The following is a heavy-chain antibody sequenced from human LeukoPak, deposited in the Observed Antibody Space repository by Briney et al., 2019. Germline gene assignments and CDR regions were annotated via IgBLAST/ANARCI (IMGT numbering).Heavy chain of an antibody. V-gene: IGHV3-74*01. CDR1: GFTFSSYW. CDR2: ITSDGSST. J-gene: IGHJ4*02. D-gene: IGHD1-26*01. Sequence: GGSLRLSCAASGFTFSSYWMHWVRQAPGKGLVCVSRITSDGSSTSYADSVRGRFTISRDNAKNTVYLQMNSLRAEDTAVYYCARDLTGAVFDFWGQGTLVTVSS. CDR3: ARDLTGAVFDF.